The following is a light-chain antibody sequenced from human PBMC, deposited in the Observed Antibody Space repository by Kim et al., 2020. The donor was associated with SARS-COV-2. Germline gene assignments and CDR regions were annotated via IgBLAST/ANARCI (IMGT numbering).Light chain of an antibody. CDR2: KAS. CDR1: QSISSW. V-gene: IGKV1-5*03. CDR3: QQYNSYS. J-gene: IGKJ4*01. Sequence: DIQMTQSPSTLSASVGDRVTITCRASQSISSWLAWYQQKPGKAPKLLIYKASSLESGVPSRFSGSGSGTEFTLTISSLQPDDFATYYCQQYNSYSFGGGTKLEI.